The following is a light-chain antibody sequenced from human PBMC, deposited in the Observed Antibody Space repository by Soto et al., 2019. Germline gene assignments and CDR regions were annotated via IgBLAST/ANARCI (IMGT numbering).Light chain of an antibody. V-gene: IGKV3-20*01. CDR2: DAS. J-gene: IGKJ4*02. CDR1: QSGSNS. Sequence: TQSPGTLSLSPGERATLSCRASQSGSNSLVWYQQKPGHAPRLLTYDASTRATGTPGRFSGSGYGTDFTLTISRLQPEDFAVYSCQQDGGPPTTLGSGTKVEI. CDR3: QQDGGPPTT.